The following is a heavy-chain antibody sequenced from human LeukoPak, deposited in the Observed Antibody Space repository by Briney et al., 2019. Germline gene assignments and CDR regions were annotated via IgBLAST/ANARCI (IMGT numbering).Heavy chain of an antibody. D-gene: IGHD6-19*01. V-gene: IGHV4-38-2*02. J-gene: IGHJ4*02. CDR2: IYHSGST. CDR3: ARDGRAVAGMSYFDY. CDR1: GYSISSGYY. Sequence: SETLSLTCTVSGYSISSGYYWGWIRQPPGKGLEWIGSIYHSGSTYYNPSLKSRVTISVDTSKNQLSLKLSSVTAADTAVYYCARDGRAVAGMSYFDYWGQGTLVTVSS.